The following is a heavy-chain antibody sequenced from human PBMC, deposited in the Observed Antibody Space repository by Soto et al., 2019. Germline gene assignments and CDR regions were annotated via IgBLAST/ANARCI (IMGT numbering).Heavy chain of an antibody. CDR1: GGTFSSYA. CDR3: ARDKLYSNRQYYYGMDV. CDR2: IIPIFGTA. D-gene: IGHD4-4*01. Sequence: GASVKVSCKASGGTFSSYAISWVRQAPGQGLEWMGGIIPIFGTANYAQKFQGRVTITADKSTSTAYMELSSLRSEDTAVYYCARDKLYSNRQYYYGMDVWGQGTTVTVSS. J-gene: IGHJ6*02. V-gene: IGHV1-69*06.